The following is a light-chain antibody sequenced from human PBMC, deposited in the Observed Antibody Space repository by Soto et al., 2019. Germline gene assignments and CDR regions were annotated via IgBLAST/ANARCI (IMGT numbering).Light chain of an antibody. CDR2: RAS. CDR3: QQYGSPWT. CDR1: QSISSN. Sequence: VVMTQSPATLSVSPGERATLSCRASQSISSNLAWYQQKPGQAPRLLIYRASSRATGIPDRFSGSGSGTDFTLTISRLEPEDFAVYYCQQYGSPWTFGQGTKVDIK. V-gene: IGKV3-20*01. J-gene: IGKJ1*01.